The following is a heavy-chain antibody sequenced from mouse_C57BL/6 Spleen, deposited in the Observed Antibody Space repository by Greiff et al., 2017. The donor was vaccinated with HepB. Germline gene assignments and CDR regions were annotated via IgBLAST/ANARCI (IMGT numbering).Heavy chain of an antibody. CDR2: ISDGGSYT. Sequence: DVQLVESGGGLVKPGGSLKLSCAASGFTFSSYAMSWVRQTPEKRLEWVATISDGGSYTYYPDNVKGRFTISRDNAKNNLYLQMSHLKSEDTAMYYCARDRGQYFDYWGQGTTLTVSS. J-gene: IGHJ2*01. V-gene: IGHV5-4*01. CDR3: ARDRGQYFDY. CDR1: GFTFSSYA.